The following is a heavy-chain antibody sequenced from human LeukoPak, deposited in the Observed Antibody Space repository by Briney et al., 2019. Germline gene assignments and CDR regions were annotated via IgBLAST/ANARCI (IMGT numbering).Heavy chain of an antibody. D-gene: IGHD3-22*01. CDR3: VAGYYYDSSGYYYWSY. CDR1: GFTLSKAW. V-gene: IGHV3-15*01. J-gene: IGHJ4*02. CDR2: IKSKTDRGTT. Sequence: GGSLRLSCAASGFTLSKAWMSWVRQAPGRGLEWVGRIKSKTDRGTTDYGAPVKGRFTISRDDSKTTLYLQMNSLKTEDTAVYYCVAGYYYDSSGYYYWSYWGQGTLVTVSS.